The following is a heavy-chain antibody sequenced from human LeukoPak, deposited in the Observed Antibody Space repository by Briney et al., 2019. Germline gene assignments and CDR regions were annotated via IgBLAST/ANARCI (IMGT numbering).Heavy chain of an antibody. V-gene: IGHV6-1*01. CDR2: TYYRSKWYS. CDR1: SSYA. Sequence: SSYAISWVRQAPGQGLEWMGRTYYRSKWYSDYAVSVKSRITINPDTSKNQFSLQLNSVTPEDTAVYYCVCGGGSLNYWGQGTLVTVSS. CDR3: VCGGGSLNY. D-gene: IGHD2-21*01. J-gene: IGHJ4*02.